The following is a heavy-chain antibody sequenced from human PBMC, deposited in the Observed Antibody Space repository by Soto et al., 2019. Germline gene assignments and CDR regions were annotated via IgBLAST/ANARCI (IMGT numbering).Heavy chain of an antibody. CDR2: INPSGGST. CDR3: ARSVYYYGSGSSFAFDI. CDR1: GYTFTSYY. D-gene: IGHD3-10*01. V-gene: IGHV1-46*01. J-gene: IGHJ3*02. Sequence: ASVKVSCKASGYTFTSYYMHWVRQAPGQGLEWMGMINPSGGSTSYAQKFQGRVTMTRDTSTSTVYMELSSLRSEDTAVYYCARSVYYYGSGSSFAFDIWGQGTMVTVSS.